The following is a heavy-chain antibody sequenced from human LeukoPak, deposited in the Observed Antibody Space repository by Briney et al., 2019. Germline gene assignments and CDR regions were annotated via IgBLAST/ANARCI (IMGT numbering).Heavy chain of an antibody. CDR1: GFTFSTYW. D-gene: IGHD6-19*01. V-gene: IGHV3-48*04. J-gene: IGHJ4*02. CDR3: LVAEYLKPFDY. Sequence: GGSLRLSCAASGFTFSTYWMTWVRQAPGKGLEWISYICSSSTTIYYSDSVKGRFTISRDNTKNSLFLQMNSLRAEDTAVYYCLVAEYLKPFDYWGQGALVSVSS. CDR2: ICSSSTTI.